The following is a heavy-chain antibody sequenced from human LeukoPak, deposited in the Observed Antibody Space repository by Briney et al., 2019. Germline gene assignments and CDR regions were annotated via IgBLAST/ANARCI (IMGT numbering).Heavy chain of an antibody. CDR2: ISYDGSNK. D-gene: IGHD6-13*01. CDR1: GLTFSSYG. V-gene: IGHV3-30*18. Sequence: GWSLRLSCAASGLTFSSYGMHWVRQAPGKGLEWVAVISYDGSNKYYADSVKGRFTISRDNSKNTLYLQMNSLRAEDTAVYYCAKDVSIAAAGSDYWGQGTLVTVSS. J-gene: IGHJ4*02. CDR3: AKDVSIAAAGSDY.